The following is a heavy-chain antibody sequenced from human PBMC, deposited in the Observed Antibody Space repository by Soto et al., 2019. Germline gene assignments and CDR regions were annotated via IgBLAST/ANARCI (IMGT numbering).Heavy chain of an antibody. J-gene: IGHJ3*02. CDR1: GLTVSSNY. V-gene: IGHV3-53*01. CDR2: IYSGSSS. CDR3: AREGDAFDI. Sequence: HPGGSLRLSCAASGLTVSSNYMNWVRQPPGKGLEWVSIIYSGSSSYYADSVKGRFTISRDNSKNTLYLQMNSLRAEDTAVYYCAREGDAFDIWGQGTMVTVSS.